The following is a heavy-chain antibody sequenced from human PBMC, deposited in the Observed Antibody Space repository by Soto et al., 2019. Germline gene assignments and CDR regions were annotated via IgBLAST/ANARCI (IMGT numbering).Heavy chain of an antibody. V-gene: IGHV4-59*01. Sequence: ASETLSLTCTVSGDSISSYYWSWIRQPPGKGLEWIGYIYNSGSTHYNPSLKSRVTISLDTSKNQFSLKLSSVTAADTAVYYCARDDYDDHAPRLDPSAQGTLVTVSS. J-gene: IGHJ5*02. CDR2: IYNSGST. CDR1: GDSISSYY. CDR3: ARDDYDDHAPRLDP. D-gene: IGHD4-17*01.